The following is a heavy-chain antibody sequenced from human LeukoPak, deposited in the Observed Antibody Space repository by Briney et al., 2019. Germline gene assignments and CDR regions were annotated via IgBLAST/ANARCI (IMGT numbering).Heavy chain of an antibody. CDR3: ARGGGLDV. V-gene: IGHV3-7*03. J-gene: IGHJ6*02. D-gene: IGHD3-16*01. CDR1: GFTFSSYW. Sequence: GVSLRLSCAASGFTFSSYWMNWARQAPGKGLEWVASINHNGNVNYYVDSVKGRFTISRDNAKNSLYLQMSHLRAEDTAVYFCARGGGLDVWGQGATVTVSS. CDR2: INHNGNVN.